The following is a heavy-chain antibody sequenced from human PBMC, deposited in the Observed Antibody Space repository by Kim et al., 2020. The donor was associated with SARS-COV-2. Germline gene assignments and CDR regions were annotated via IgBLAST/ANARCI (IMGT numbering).Heavy chain of an antibody. V-gene: IGHV3-23*01. D-gene: IGHD3-10*01. Sequence: GGSLRLSCAASGFTFSSYAMSWVRQAPGKGLEWVSAISGSGGSTYYADSVKGRFTISRDNSKNTLYLQMNSLRAEDTAVYYCAKDITMVRGVINYYGMDVWGQGTTVTVSS. CDR1: GFTFSSYA. CDR3: AKDITMVRGVINYYGMDV. J-gene: IGHJ6*02. CDR2: ISGSGGST.